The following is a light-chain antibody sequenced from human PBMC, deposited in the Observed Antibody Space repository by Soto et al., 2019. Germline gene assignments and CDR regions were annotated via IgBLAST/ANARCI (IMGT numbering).Light chain of an antibody. CDR2: EVS. Sequence: QSALSQPASVSGSPGQSITISCTGTSRDIGRYNYVSWYQQHPCMAPQLLIYEVSDRPSGVSNRFSGSKSGNTASLTISGLQAEDEADYFCTSYTTTSAVIFGGGTQLTVL. V-gene: IGLV2-14*01. CDR1: SRDIGRYNY. CDR3: TSYTTTSAVI. J-gene: IGLJ2*01.